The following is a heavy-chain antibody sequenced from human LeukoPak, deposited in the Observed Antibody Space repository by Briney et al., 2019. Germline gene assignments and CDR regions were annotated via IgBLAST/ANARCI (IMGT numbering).Heavy chain of an antibody. CDR3: ASGGQWLQASFLDY. CDR2: ISSYNGNT. J-gene: IGHJ4*02. CDR1: GYTFTSYG. D-gene: IGHD5-12*01. V-gene: IGHV1-18*01. Sequence: ASVKVSCKASGYTFTSYGISWVRQAPGQGLEWMGWISSYNGNTNYAQKFQGRVTMTRDTSISTAYMELSRLRSDDTAVYYCASGGQWLQASFLDYWGQGTLVTVSS.